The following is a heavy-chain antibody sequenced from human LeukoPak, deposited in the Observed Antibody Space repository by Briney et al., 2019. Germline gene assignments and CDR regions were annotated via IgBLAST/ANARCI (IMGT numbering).Heavy chain of an antibody. D-gene: IGHD3-22*01. CDR2: ISSSGST. J-gene: IGHJ4*02. CDR3: ARQLSSGWPPGY. Sequence: PSETLSLTCTVSGGSISSGTYFWSWIRQPAGKGLEWIGRISSSGSTDYNPSLKSRVTISVDTSKNQFSLKLSSVTAADTAVYYCARQLSSGWPPGYWGQGTLVTVSS. V-gene: IGHV4-61*02. CDR1: GGSISSGTYF.